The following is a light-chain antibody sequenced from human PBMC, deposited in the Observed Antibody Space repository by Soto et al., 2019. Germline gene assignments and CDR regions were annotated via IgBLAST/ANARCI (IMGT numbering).Light chain of an antibody. CDR2: GAS. CDR3: QQRSNWPPWT. J-gene: IGKJ1*01. Sequence: EIVLTQSPGTLSLSPGERATLPCRASQSVSNNYLAWYQQKPGQAPRLLIYGASNRATGIPDRFSGSGSGTDFTLTISRLEPEDFAVYYCQQRSNWPPWTFGQGTKV. CDR1: QSVSNNY. V-gene: IGKV3D-20*02.